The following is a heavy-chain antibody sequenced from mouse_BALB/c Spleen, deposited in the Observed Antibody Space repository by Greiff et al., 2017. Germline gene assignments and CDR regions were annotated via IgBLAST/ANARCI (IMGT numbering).Heavy chain of an antibody. J-gene: IGHJ4*01. CDR1: GFSLTSYG. CDR2: IWAGGST. CDR3: ATYGNYSYYAMDY. Sequence: VQLVESGPGLVAPSQSLSITCTVSGFSLTSYGVHWVRQPPGKGLEWLGVIWAGGSTNYNSALMSRLSISKDNSKSQVFLKMNSLQTDDTAMYYCATYGNYSYYAMDYWGQGTSVTVSS. D-gene: IGHD2-1*01. V-gene: IGHV2-9*02.